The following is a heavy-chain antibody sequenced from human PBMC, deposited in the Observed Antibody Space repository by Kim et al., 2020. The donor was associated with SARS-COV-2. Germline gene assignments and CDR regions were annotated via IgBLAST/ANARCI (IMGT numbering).Heavy chain of an antibody. D-gene: IGHD6-13*01. CDR3: AISSNIAG. V-gene: IGHV3-48*01. Sequence: STIVYADSLKGRFTMSSNNAKNSLYLQMTSVRGEDTAVYYCAISSNIAGWGRGTTVTVSS. J-gene: IGHJ6*02. CDR2: STI.